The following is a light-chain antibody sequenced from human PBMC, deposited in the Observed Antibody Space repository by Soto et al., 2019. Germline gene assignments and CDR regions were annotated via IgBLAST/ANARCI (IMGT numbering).Light chain of an antibody. CDR2: DIF. CDR3: HQRSNWPLT. Sequence: IVLTQSPATLSLSPGETATLSFRASQSVSSYLAWYQQKPGQAPRLLIYDIFNRAAGIPSRFSGSGSGTDFTLTISSLGPEDFAVYYCHQRSNWPLTFGQGTRLEI. J-gene: IGKJ5*01. CDR1: QSVSSY. V-gene: IGKV3-11*01.